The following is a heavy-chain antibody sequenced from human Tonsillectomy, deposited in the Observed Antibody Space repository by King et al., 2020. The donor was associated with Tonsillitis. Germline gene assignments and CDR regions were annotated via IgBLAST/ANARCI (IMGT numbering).Heavy chain of an antibody. CDR1: GFSLSTDEMR. V-gene: IGHV2-70*04. CDR3: TRAQAGSNWFDP. J-gene: IGHJ5*02. Sequence: TLKESGPALVKPTQTLTLTCTFSGFSLSTDEMRVSWVRQPPGKALEWLARIDWDDEKFYSTSLKTRLTISTDTPKNQVVLRRNTMEPGDTATYYCTRAQAGSNWFDPWGRGTLVTVSS. CDR2: IDWDDEK.